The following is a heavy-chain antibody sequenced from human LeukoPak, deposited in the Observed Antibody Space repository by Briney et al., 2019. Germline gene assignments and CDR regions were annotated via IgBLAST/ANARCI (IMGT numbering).Heavy chain of an antibody. CDR1: GGSISSGTYY. CDR3: ARDPDSSGYHDY. D-gene: IGHD3-22*01. J-gene: IGHJ4*02. Sequence: SETLSLTWTVSGGSISSGTYYWSWIRQHPGKGLEWIGYIYYSGSAYYNPSLKSRVTISVDTSKNQFSLNLSSVTAADTAVYYCARDPDSSGYHDYWGQGTLVTVSS. CDR2: IYYSGSA. V-gene: IGHV4-31*02.